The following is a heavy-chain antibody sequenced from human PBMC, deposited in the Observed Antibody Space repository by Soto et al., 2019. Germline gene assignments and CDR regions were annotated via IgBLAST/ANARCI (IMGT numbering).Heavy chain of an antibody. CDR2: ISYDRSTN. V-gene: IGHV3-30-3*01. CDR1: GFTFSSYA. CDR3: ARAPIVVVPDAVDY. J-gene: IGHJ4*02. D-gene: IGHD2-2*01. Sequence: XGSLTLSCAAAGFTFSSYAMHWVRQAPGKGLDGVAVISYDRSTNYYAASVKGRFTISRDNSKNTLYLQMSTLRAEDTAVYYCARAPIVVVPDAVDYWGQGTLVTVSS.